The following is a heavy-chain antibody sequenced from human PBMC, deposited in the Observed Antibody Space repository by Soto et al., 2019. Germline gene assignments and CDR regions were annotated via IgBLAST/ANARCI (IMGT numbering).Heavy chain of an antibody. CDR3: ARVVILVPTASTHSYYHMDV. V-gene: IGHV1-69*01. Sequence: QVQLVQSGAEVRKPGSSVTVSCKASGGTFSNYAISWVRQAPGQGLEWMGGIIPIVGTGSYAQKFQDRVTITADEPTTTAYMELSSLRFEDTAVYYCARVVILVPTASTHSYYHMDVWGPGTTVTVSS. CDR1: GGTFSNYA. CDR2: IIPIVGTG. D-gene: IGHD2-2*01. J-gene: IGHJ6*02.